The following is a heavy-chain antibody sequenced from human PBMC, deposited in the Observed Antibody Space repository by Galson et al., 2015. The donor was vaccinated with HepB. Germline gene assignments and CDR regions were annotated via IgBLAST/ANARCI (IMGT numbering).Heavy chain of an antibody. CDR1: GLTFSGSA. D-gene: IGHD6-13*01. V-gene: IGHV3-73*01. CDR2: IRSKASDYAT. Sequence: SLRLSCADSGLTFSGSAIHWFRQASGKGPVWVGRIRSKASDYATAYAASLKARFTISRDDSKNTEYLHMNSLKTEDTAVYYCLRLGDLSVYSSSWGQGTLVTVAS. J-gene: IGHJ4*02. CDR3: LRLGDLSVYSSS.